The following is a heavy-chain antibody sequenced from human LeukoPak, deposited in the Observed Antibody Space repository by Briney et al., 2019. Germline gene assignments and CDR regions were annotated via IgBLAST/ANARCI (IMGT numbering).Heavy chain of an antibody. V-gene: IGHV3-30*02. D-gene: IGHD3-22*01. J-gene: IGHJ3*02. CDR2: IRYDGNNK. CDR1: GFTFSSYG. CDR3: ARAEPYYYDSSGYPGAFDI. Sequence: GGSLRLSCAASGFTFSSYGMHWVRQAPGKGLEWVAFIRYDGNNKYYADSVKGRFTISRDNSKNTLYLQMNSLRAEDTAVYYCARAEPYYYDSSGYPGAFDIWGQGTMVTVSS.